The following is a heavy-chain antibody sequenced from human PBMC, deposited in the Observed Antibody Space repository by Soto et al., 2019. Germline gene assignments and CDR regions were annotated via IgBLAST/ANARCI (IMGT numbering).Heavy chain of an antibody. V-gene: IGHV4-59*12. CDR3: ASHKGSGWHYYYYGMDV. CDR2: IYYSGST. J-gene: IGHJ6*02. CDR1: GGYISSYY. D-gene: IGHD6-19*01. Sequence: PSETQSLTWTVSGGYISSYYCSRVRHLPGPGLEWIGYIYYSGSTNYNLSVKSRVTISVDTSKNQFSLKLSSVTAADTAVYYCASHKGSGWHYYYYGMDVWGQGTTVTVSS.